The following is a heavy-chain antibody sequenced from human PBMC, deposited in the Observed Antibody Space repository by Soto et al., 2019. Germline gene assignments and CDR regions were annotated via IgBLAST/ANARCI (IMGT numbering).Heavy chain of an antibody. V-gene: IGHV4-59*01. CDR2: IYYSGST. CDR1: GGSISSYY. J-gene: IGHJ4*02. Sequence: PSETLSLTYTVSGGSISSYYWSWIRQPPGKGLEWIGYIYYSGSTNYNPSLKSRVTISIDTSKNQFSLKLSSVTAADTAVYYCARENWNEGYFDYWGQGTLVTVSS. CDR3: ARENWNEGYFDY. D-gene: IGHD1-1*01.